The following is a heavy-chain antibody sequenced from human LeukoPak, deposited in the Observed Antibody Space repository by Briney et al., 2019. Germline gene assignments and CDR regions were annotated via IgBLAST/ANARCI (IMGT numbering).Heavy chain of an antibody. V-gene: IGHV1-2*02. CDR2: INCNNDDT. CDR1: GYRFTDFY. D-gene: IGHD1-26*01. J-gene: IGHJ4*02. CDR3: VRDVTRGGL. Sequence: GASVKVSCKASGYRFTDFYVHWVRQAPGQGLEWMGWINCNNDDTRYIEKFQGRVTMTRATSITTAYMELSGLTSDDTAVYYCVRDVTRGGLWGQGTLVTVSS.